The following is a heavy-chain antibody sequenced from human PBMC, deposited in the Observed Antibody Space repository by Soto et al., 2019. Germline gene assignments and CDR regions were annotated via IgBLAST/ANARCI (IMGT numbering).Heavy chain of an antibody. CDR1: GYTFTSYG. D-gene: IGHD2-15*01. V-gene: IGHV1-18*01. J-gene: IGHJ4*02. Sequence: ASVKVSCKTSGYTFTSYGIGWARQAPGQGLEWMGWISAYNGNTNYAQKLQGRVTMTTDTSTSTAYMELRSLRSDDTAVYYCVVAAQPYYFDYWGQGTLVTVSS. CDR2: ISAYNGNT. CDR3: VVAAQPYYFDY.